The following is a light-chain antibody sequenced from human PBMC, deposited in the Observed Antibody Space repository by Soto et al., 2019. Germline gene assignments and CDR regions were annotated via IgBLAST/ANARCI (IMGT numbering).Light chain of an antibody. CDR3: CSYAGSYTLVA. CDR2: DVS. CDR1: SSDVGGYNY. J-gene: IGLJ2*01. Sequence: QSALTQPRSVSGSPGQSVTISCTGTSSDVGGYNYVSWYQQHPGKAPKLMIYDVSMRPSGVPDRFSGSKSGNTASLSISGLQAEDEADYYCCSYAGSYTLVAFGGGTQLTVL. V-gene: IGLV2-11*01.